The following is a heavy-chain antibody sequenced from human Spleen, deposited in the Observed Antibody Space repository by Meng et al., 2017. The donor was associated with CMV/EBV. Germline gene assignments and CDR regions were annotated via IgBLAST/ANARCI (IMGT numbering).Heavy chain of an antibody. Sequence: FTSYGISGVRQAPGQGLEWMGWISGYNGRTNYAQNFQGRLIMTADTSTSTAYMELRSLRSDDTAVYYCARDFYDIEGHNYDCFDPWGQGALVTVSS. J-gene: IGHJ5*02. CDR1: FTSYG. D-gene: IGHD2/OR15-2a*01. CDR3: ARDFYDIEGHNYDCFDP. V-gene: IGHV1-18*01. CDR2: ISGYNGRT.